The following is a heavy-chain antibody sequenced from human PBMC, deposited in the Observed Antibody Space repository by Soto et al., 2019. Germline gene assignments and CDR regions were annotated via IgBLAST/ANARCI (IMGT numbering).Heavy chain of an antibody. D-gene: IGHD2-15*01. J-gene: IGHJ4*02. CDR2: ISYDGSNK. V-gene: IGHV3-30*18. CDR1: GFTFSSYG. CDR3: AKERDVVVVAAPFDY. Sequence: PGGSLRLSCAASGFTFSSYGMHWVRQAPGKGLEWVAVISYDGSNKYYADSVKGRFTISRDNSKNTLYLQMNSLRAEDTAVYYCAKERDVVVVAAPFDYWGQGTLVTVSS.